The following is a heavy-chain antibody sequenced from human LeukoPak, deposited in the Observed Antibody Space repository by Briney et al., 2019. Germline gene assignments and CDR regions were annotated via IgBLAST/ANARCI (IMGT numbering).Heavy chain of an antibody. V-gene: IGHV1-2*02. D-gene: IGHD2-2*01. CDR3: ARDHYCSSTSCYYRFDY. Sequence: GASVKVSCKASGYTFTGYYMHWLRQAPGQGLEWMGWINPNSGGTNYAQKFQGRVTMTRDTSISTAYMELSRLRSDDTAVYYCARDHYCSSTSCYYRFDYWGQGTLVTVSS. J-gene: IGHJ4*02. CDR1: GYTFTGYY. CDR2: INPNSGGT.